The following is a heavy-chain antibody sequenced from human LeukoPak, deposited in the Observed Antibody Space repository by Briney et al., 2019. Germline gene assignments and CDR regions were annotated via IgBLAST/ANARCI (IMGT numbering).Heavy chain of an antibody. CDR3: AGQKDPRPIDY. Sequence: ASVKVSCKASGYIFTDYYMHWVRQAPGQGLEWIGWINPNRGGTKYAQKFQGRVTMTRDTSSSTAYMELSELRSDDTAVYYCAGQKDPRPIDYWGQGTLITVSS. CDR1: GYIFTDYY. CDR2: INPNRGGT. J-gene: IGHJ4*02. V-gene: IGHV1-2*02.